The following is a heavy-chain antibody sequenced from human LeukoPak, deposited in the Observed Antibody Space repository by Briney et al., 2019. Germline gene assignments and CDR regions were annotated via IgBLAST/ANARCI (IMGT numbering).Heavy chain of an antibody. V-gene: IGHV3-23*01. CDR2: IGSDGST. J-gene: IGHJ2*01. D-gene: IGHD2-21*02. Sequence: PGGSLRLSCAASGFTFSDYYMDWVRQAPGKGLEWVSGIGSDGSTHYAESVKGRFAISRDNSKLTLYLQLNSLRADDTAVYYCGRRPVNGVTAYWYFDLWGRGTLVTDTS. CDR3: GRRPVNGVTAYWYFDL. CDR1: GFTFSDYY.